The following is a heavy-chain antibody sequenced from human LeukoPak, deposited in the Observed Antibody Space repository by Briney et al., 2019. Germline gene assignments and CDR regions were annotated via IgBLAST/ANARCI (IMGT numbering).Heavy chain of an antibody. V-gene: IGHV3-21*01. CDR2: ISSSSSYI. CDR1: GFTFSSYS. CDR3: ARGGFGVDRFDY. Sequence: GGSLRLSCAASGFTFSSYSMNWVRQAPGKGLEWVSSISSSSSYIYYADSVKGRFTISRDNAKNSLYLQMNSLRAEDTAVYYCARGGFGVDRFDYWGQGTLVTVSS. J-gene: IGHJ4*02. D-gene: IGHD3-3*01.